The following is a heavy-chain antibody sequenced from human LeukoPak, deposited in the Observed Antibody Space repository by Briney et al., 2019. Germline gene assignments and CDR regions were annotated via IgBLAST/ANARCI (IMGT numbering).Heavy chain of an antibody. V-gene: IGHV4-30-4*08. J-gene: IGHJ6*03. CDR1: GGSISSGDYY. Sequence: SETLSLTCTVTGGSISSGDYYWSWIRQPPGNGLEWIGYIYYSGSTYYSPSLKSRVTISVDTSKNQFSLKLSSVTAADTAVYYCASTGGWYGGYYYYMDVWGKGTTVTVSS. D-gene: IGHD6-19*01. CDR2: IYYSGST. CDR3: ASTGGWYGGYYYYMDV.